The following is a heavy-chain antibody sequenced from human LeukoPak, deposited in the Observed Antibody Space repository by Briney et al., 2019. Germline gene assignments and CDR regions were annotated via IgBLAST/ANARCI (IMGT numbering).Heavy chain of an antibody. J-gene: IGHJ4*02. CDR3: ARGPPYIVVVTAIGFFDY. CDR1: GGSVSSGSYY. V-gene: IGHV4-61*01. CDR2: IYYTGST. D-gene: IGHD2-21*02. Sequence: ETLSLTCTVSGGSVSSGSYYCSWIRQPPGKGLEWIGYIYYTGSTNYNPPLKSRVTISVDTSKNQFSLKLSSVTAADTAVYYCARGPPYIVVVTAIGFFDYWGQGTLVTVSS.